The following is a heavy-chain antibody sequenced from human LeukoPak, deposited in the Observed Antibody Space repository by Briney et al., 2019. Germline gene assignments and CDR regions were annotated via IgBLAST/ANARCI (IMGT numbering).Heavy chain of an antibody. Sequence: GGSLRLSCAASGFTFSSYSMNWVRQAPGKGLEWVSSISSSSSYIYYADSVKGRFTISRDNAKNSLYLQMNSLRAEDTAVYYCARGLLSSGSFDYWGQGTLVTVSS. V-gene: IGHV3-21*01. CDR3: ARGLLSSGSFDY. J-gene: IGHJ4*02. CDR2: ISSSSSYI. CDR1: GFTFSSYS. D-gene: IGHD6-19*01.